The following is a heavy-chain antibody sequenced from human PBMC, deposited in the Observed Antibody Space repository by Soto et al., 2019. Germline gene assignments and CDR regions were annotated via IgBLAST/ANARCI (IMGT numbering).Heavy chain of an antibody. Sequence: QVQLVESGGGLVKPGGSLRLSCSASGFSFNDYFMSWIRQDPGKGLEWLSYISSSGSTKYYADSVKGRFTISRDNAKNSLYLQMNSLRAEDTAVYYCARAGTYYETSGNDYWGQGTLVTVAS. CDR2: ISSSGSTK. CDR1: GFSFNDYF. V-gene: IGHV3-11*01. J-gene: IGHJ4*02. D-gene: IGHD3-10*01. CDR3: ARAGTYYETSGNDY.